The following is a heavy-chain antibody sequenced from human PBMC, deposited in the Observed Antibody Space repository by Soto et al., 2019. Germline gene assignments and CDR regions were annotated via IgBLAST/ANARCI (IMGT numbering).Heavy chain of an antibody. V-gene: IGHV1-8*01. J-gene: IGHJ4*02. CDR3: ARGRHDSSGYYYDY. CDR1: GYTFTSYD. CDR2: MNPNSGNT. Sequence: ASVKVSCKASGYTFTSYDINWVRQATGQGLEWMGWMNPNSGNTGYAQKFQGRVTMTRNTSISTAYMELSSLRSEDTAVYYCARGRHDSSGYYYDYWGQGTLVTSPQ. D-gene: IGHD3-22*01.